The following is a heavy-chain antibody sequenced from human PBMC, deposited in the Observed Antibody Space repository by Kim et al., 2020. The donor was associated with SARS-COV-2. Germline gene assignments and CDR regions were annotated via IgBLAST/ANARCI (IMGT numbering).Heavy chain of an antibody. V-gene: IGHV3-53*01. D-gene: IGHD3-10*01. CDR2: IYSGGST. Sequence: GGSLRLSCAASGFTVSSNYMSWVRQAPGKGLEWVSVIYSGGSTYYADSVKGRFTISRDNCKNTLYLQMNSLGAEDTAVDYCAGDMVRGVIITGGMDVWGQGTTVTVSS. J-gene: IGHJ6*02. CDR1: GFTVSSNY. CDR3: AGDMVRGVIITGGMDV.